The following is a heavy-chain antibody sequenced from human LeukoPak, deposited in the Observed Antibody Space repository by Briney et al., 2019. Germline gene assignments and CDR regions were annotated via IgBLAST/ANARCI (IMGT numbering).Heavy chain of an antibody. V-gene: IGHV3-11*01. Sequence: GGSLRLSCVASEFTFTDYYMTWIRQAPGKGLEWVSSISSSGSNIYYADSVKGRFTISRDNAKNTLYLQMNSLRAEDTAVYYCAKDNIVLMVYATLSWGQGTLVTVSS. CDR3: AKDNIVLMVYATLS. D-gene: IGHD2-8*01. CDR2: ISSSGSNI. CDR1: EFTFTDYY. J-gene: IGHJ4*02.